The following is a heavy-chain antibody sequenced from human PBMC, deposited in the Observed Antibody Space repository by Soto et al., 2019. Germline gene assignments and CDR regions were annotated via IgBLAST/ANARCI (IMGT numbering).Heavy chain of an antibody. D-gene: IGHD6-13*01. CDR1: EFTFSSYG. CDR2: ISYDGSNK. CDR3: AKGNRSIAAAGTFDY. V-gene: IGHV3-30*18. Sequence: PGGSLRLSSAASEFTFSSYGMHWVRQAPGKGLEWVAVISYDGSNKYYADSVKGRFTISRDNSKNTLYLQMNSLRAEDTAVYYCAKGNRSIAAAGTFDYWGQGTLVTVSS. J-gene: IGHJ4*02.